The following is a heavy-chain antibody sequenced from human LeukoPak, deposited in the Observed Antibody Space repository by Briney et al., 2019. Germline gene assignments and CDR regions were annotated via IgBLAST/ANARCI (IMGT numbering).Heavy chain of an antibody. Sequence: ASVKVSCKAFGGTFSSYAISWVRQAPGQGLEWMGGIIPIFGTANYAQKFQGRVTITADESTSTAYMELSSLRSEDTAVYYCARKGFGELLGSFDYWGQGTLVTVSS. V-gene: IGHV1-69*13. CDR3: ARKGFGELLGSFDY. J-gene: IGHJ4*02. D-gene: IGHD3-10*01. CDR1: GGTFSSYA. CDR2: IIPIFGTA.